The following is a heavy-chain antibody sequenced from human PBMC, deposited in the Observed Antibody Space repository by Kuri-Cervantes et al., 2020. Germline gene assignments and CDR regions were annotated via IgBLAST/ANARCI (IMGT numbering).Heavy chain of an antibody. J-gene: IGHJ4*02. CDR2: ISYDGSNK. D-gene: IGHD6-19*01. V-gene: IGHV3-30*18. Sequence: GGSLRLSCAASGFTFSSYDMHWVRQAPGKGLEWVAVISYDGSNKYYADSVKGRFTISRDNSKNTLYLQMNSLRAEDTAVYYCAKHRSGIAVAASNYWGQGTLVTVSS. CDR3: AKHRSGIAVAASNY. CDR1: GFTFSSYD.